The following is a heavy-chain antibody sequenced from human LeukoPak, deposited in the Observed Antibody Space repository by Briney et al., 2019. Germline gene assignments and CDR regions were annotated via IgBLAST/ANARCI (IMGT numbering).Heavy chain of an antibody. CDR1: GFTFSSYS. J-gene: IGHJ4*02. V-gene: IGHV3-21*01. CDR2: ISSSSSYI. D-gene: IGHD3-22*01. CDR3: ARGGYYYDSSGYYYD. Sequence: PGGSLRLSCAASGFTFSSYSMNWFRQAPGKGLEWVSSISSSSSYIYYADSVKGRFTISRDNAKNSLYLQMNSLRAEDTAVYYCARGGYYYDSSGYYYDWGQGTLVTVSS.